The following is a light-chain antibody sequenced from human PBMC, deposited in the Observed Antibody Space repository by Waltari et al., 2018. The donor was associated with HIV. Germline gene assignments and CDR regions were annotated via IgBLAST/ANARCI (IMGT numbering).Light chain of an antibody. Sequence: VVLTQFPATLSVSPGDTATLSCRASESLSGNLAWYQQKPGQAPRLLMHDTSTRATGVPTRFGGSRSGTDFTLTISSLRPEDIAVYYCQQYIRWPLTFGGGTKVEIK. CDR1: ESLSGN. J-gene: IGKJ4*01. CDR2: DTS. V-gene: IGKV3-15*01. CDR3: QQYIRWPLT.